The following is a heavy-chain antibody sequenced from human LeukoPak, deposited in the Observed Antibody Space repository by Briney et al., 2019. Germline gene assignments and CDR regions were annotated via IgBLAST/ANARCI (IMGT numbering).Heavy chain of an antibody. CDR2: ISSSSSYI. V-gene: IGHV3-21*01. D-gene: IGHD6-13*01. Sequence: GGSLRLSCAASGFTFSSYSMNWVRQAPGKGLEWVSSISSSSSYIYYADSVKGRFTISRDNAKNSLYLQMNSLRAEDTAVYYCARAAYSSSWRERYKYYFDYWGQGTLVTVSS. J-gene: IGHJ4*02. CDR1: GFTFSSYS. CDR3: ARAAYSSSWRERYKYYFDY.